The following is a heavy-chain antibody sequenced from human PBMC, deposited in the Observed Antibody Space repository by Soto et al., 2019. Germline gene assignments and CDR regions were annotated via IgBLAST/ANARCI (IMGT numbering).Heavy chain of an antibody. J-gene: IGHJ5*02. CDR3: ARQPYDSSGYYYGA. Sequence: QLQLQESGPGLVKPSETLSLTCTVSAGSISRSNYYWGWIRQPPGKGLEWIGSMYSSWNTYYNPSPKSRVTIYVATSTNQFPLKLTSVTAADTAVYYCARQPYDSSGYYYGAWGQGTLVTVSS. D-gene: IGHD3-22*01. CDR2: MYSSWNT. CDR1: AGSISRSNYY. V-gene: IGHV4-39*01.